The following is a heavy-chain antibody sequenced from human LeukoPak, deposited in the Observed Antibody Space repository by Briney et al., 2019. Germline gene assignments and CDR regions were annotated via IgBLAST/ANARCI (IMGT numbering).Heavy chain of an antibody. CDR3: AREVTTGHYYFDY. V-gene: IGHV3-21*01. Sequence: GGSLRLSCAASGFTFSTYSMNWVRQAPGTGLEWVSSISSSSSHIYYADSVKGRFTISRDNAKNLLYLQMNSLRAEDTAVYYCAREVTTGHYYFDYWGQGTLVTVSS. J-gene: IGHJ4*02. CDR2: ISSSSSHI. D-gene: IGHD1-14*01. CDR1: GFTFSTYS.